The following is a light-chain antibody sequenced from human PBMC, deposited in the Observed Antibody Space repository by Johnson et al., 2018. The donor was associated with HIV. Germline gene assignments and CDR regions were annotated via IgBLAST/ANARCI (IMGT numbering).Light chain of an antibody. CDR3: GTWDTSLSAGGV. Sequence: QSVLTQPPSVSAAPGQKVTISCSGSSSNIGNNYVSWYQQLPGTAPKLLIYENTKRPSGIPDRFSGSKSGTSATLGITGLQTGDEADYYCGTWDTSLSAGGVFRTGTKVTVL. J-gene: IGLJ1*01. CDR2: ENT. V-gene: IGLV1-51*02. CDR1: SSNIGNNY.